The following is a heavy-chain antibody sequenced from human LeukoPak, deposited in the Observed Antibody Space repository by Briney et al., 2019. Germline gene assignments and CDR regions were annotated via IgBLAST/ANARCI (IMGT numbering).Heavy chain of an antibody. CDR1: GFTFSSYA. J-gene: IGHJ4*02. CDR3: AEKKNFYFDY. Sequence: GGSLRLSCAASGFTFSSYAMSWVRQVPGKGLEWLSAISSSGSTTHYADSVKGRLTISRDNSKNTLYLQMNSLRAEDTAVYYCAEKKNFYFDYWGQGTLVTVSS. CDR2: ISSSGSTT. D-gene: IGHD1-7*01. V-gene: IGHV3-23*01.